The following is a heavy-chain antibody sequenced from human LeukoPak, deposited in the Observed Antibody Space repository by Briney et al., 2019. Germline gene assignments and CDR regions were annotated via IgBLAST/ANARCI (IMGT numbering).Heavy chain of an antibody. CDR3: ASAHGGSGYDRPFDY. CDR1: RFYFSTYD. Sequence: GGSLRLSCTASRFYFSTYDMNWVRQVPGKGLEWVSYIDSSASTTYYAGSVQGRFTISRDNAKNSLYLQIRSLRVEDTAFYYCASAHGGSGYDRPFDYWGQGTLVTVSS. CDR2: IDSSASTT. J-gene: IGHJ4*02. D-gene: IGHD5-12*01. V-gene: IGHV3-48*03.